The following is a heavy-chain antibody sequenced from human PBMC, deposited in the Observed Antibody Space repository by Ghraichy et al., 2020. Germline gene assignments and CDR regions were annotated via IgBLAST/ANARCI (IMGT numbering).Heavy chain of an antibody. V-gene: IGHV4-39*01. J-gene: IGHJ4*02. D-gene: IGHD3-10*01. CDR2: IYYSGST. CDR3: ARRGGAEFDY. Sequence: SETLSLTCTVSGGTISTTSSYWGWIRQPPGKGLEWIGSIYYSGSTDYNPSLKSRVTISGDPSKNQFSLKLTSVTAADTAVYFCARRGGAEFDYWGQGTLVTVSS. CDR1: GGTISTTSSY.